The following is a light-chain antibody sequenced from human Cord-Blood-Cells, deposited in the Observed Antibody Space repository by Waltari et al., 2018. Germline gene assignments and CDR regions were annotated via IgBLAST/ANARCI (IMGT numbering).Light chain of an antibody. CDR1: QSISSD. J-gene: IGKJ1*01. CDR3: QQSYSTPRT. CDR2: AAS. Sequence: DIQMTQSPSSLSASVGDRVTLTCRASQSISSDLNWYQQKPGKAPKLLIYAASSLQIGVPSRFSGSGSGTDFTLTISSLQPEDFATYYCQQSYSTPRTFGQGTKVEIK. V-gene: IGKV1-39*01.